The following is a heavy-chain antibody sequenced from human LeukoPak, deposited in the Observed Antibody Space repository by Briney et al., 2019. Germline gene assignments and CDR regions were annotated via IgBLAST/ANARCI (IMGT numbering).Heavy chain of an antibody. J-gene: IGHJ4*02. Sequence: GGTLRLSCAASGFTFSSYGMRWVRQAPGKGLEWVSAISGSGGSTYYADSVKGRFTISRDNSKNTLYLQMNSLRAEDTAVYYCAKDHYYDSSGYYFGDYWGQGTLVTVSS. CDR1: GFTFSSYG. CDR2: ISGSGGST. V-gene: IGHV3-23*01. CDR3: AKDHYYDSSGYYFGDY. D-gene: IGHD3-22*01.